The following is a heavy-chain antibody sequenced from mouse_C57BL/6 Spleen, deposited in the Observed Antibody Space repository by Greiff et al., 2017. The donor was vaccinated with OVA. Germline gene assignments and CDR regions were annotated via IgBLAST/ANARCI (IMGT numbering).Heavy chain of an antibody. V-gene: IGHV1-26*01. CDR2: INPNNGGT. CDR3: AREGPYGSSYWYFDV. CDR1: GYTFTDYY. D-gene: IGHD1-1*01. Sequence: VQLQQSGPELVKPGASVKISCTASGYTFTDYYMNWVKQSHGKSLEWIGDINPNNGGTSYNQKFKGKATLTVDKSYSTAYLELRSLTSEDSAVYYCAREGPYGSSYWYFDVWGTGTTVTVSS. J-gene: IGHJ1*03.